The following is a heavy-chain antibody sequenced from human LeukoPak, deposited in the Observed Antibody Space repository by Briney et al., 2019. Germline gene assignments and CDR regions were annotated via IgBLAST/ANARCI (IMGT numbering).Heavy chain of an antibody. V-gene: IGHV1-3*01. D-gene: IGHD4-17*01. J-gene: IGHJ3*02. CDR3: ARVRAVTTFFGHDAFDI. CDR2: INAGNGNT. Sequence: GASVKVSCKASGYTFTSYAMHWVRQAPGQRLEWMGWINAGNGNTKYSQKFQGRVTITRDASASTAYMELSSLRSEDTAVYYCARVRAVTTFFGHDAFDIWGQGTMVTVSS. CDR1: GYTFTSYA.